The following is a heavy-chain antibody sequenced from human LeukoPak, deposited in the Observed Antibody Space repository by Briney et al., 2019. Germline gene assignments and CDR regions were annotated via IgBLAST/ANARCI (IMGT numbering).Heavy chain of an antibody. CDR3: ARATNIPVAAGGNFDY. J-gene: IGHJ4*02. V-gene: IGHV3-30*04. CDR1: GFTFSSYA. CDR2: ISYDGNNK. Sequence: PGGSLRLSCAASGFTFSSYAIHWVRQAPGKGLEWVAFISYDGNNKYYTDSVKGRFTISRDNSKNTLYLQMNSLRSEDSAVYYCARATNIPVAAGGNFDYWGQGTLVTASS. D-gene: IGHD6-19*01.